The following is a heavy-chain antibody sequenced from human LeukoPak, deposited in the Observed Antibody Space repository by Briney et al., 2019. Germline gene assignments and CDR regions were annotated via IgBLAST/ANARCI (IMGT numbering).Heavy chain of an antibody. Sequence: GGPLRLACAASGFTFSSCPMPWLRQPPGKGLEWVSSISGSGNNPYYPPSVKGRFTIARDNSKNPLYLQMNSLSADDPAVYYCAKDPWGDCQVPDCWGQGALVTVSS. J-gene: IGHJ4*02. CDR2: ISGSGNNP. V-gene: IGHV3-23*01. D-gene: IGHD3-16*01. CDR1: GFTFSSCP. CDR3: AKDPWGDCQVPDC.